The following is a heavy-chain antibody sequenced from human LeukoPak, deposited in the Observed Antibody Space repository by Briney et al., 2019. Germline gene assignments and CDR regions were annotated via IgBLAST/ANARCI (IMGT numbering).Heavy chain of an antibody. Sequence: GGSLRLSCAASGFTFSSYAMHWVRQAPGKGLEYVSAISSNGGSTYYANSVKGRFTISRDNSKNTLYLQMNSLRAEDTAVYYCARDALTVLRFLEWLLFHWGQGTLVTVSS. J-gene: IGHJ4*02. V-gene: IGHV3-64*01. D-gene: IGHD3-3*01. CDR3: ARDALTVLRFLEWLLFH. CDR1: GFTFSSYA. CDR2: ISSNGGST.